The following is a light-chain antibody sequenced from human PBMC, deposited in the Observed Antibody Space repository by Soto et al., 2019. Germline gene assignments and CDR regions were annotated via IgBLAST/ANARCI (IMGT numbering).Light chain of an antibody. CDR2: AAS. CDR1: QGISSA. CDR3: LQHNTYPWT. Sequence: DIQMTQSPSTLSASVGDSVTITCRASQGISSALAWYQQKPGKAPKRLIYAASSLDSEVPLRFSGSGSGTEFALTISSLQPEDFATYYCLQHNTYPWTFGQGTKVDIK. V-gene: IGKV1-17*01. J-gene: IGKJ1*01.